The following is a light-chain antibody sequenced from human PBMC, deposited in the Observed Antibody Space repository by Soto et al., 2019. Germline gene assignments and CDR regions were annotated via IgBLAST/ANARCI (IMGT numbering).Light chain of an antibody. CDR2: DAS. CDR1: HDITSY. Sequence: DIQMTQSPSSLSASVGDRVTITCQASHDITSYLNGYQHKPGKAPKLLIYDASILEAGVPSRFSGNGSGTDFTFIISSLQPEDVATYYCQKCDYLPIFGPGTTVDFK. J-gene: IGKJ3*01. V-gene: IGKV1-33*01. CDR3: QKCDYLPI.